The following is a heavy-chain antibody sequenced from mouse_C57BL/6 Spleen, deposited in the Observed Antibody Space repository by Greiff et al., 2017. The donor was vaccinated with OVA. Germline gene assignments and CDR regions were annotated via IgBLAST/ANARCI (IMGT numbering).Heavy chain of an antibody. J-gene: IGHJ2*01. D-gene: IGHD3-3*01. Sequence: EVQLQQSGPELVKPGASVKISCKASGYSFTGYYMNWVKQSPEKSLEWIGEINPSTGGTTYNQKFKAKATLTVDKSSSTAYMQLKSLTSEDSAVYYCARGDVDYWGQGTTLTVSS. V-gene: IGHV1-42*01. CDR2: INPSTGGT. CDR3: ARGDVDY. CDR1: GYSFTGYY.